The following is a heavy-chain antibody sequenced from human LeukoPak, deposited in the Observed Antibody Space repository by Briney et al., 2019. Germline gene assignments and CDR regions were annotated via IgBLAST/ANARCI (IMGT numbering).Heavy chain of an antibody. CDR3: ARDRKYCSSTSCYSSLDV. V-gene: IGHV4-38-2*02. D-gene: IGHD2-2*01. CDR1: GYSISSGCY. Sequence: SETLSLTCTVSGYSISSGCYWGWIRQPPGKGLEWIGSIYYSGSTYYNPSLKSRVTISVDSSKYQFSLKLSSVTAADTAVYYCARDRKYCSSTSCYSSLDVWGKGTTVTVSS. J-gene: IGHJ6*04. CDR2: IYYSGST.